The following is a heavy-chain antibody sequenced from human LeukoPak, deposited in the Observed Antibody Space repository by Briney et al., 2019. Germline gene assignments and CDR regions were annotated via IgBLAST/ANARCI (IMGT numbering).Heavy chain of an antibody. D-gene: IGHD3-22*01. CDR1: GGSISSSSYY. CDR2: IYYSGSA. Sequence: SETLSLTSTVSGGSISSSSYYWGWIRQPPGKGLEWIGNIYYSGSAYYNPSLKSRVTISVDTSKNQFSLKLSSVTAADTAVYYCAKTYYYDPFDFWGQGTLVTVSS. J-gene: IGHJ4*02. V-gene: IGHV4-39*01. CDR3: AKTYYYDPFDF.